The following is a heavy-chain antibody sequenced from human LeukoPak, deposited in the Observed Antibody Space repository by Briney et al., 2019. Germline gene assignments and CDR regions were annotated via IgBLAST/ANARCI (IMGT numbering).Heavy chain of an antibody. D-gene: IGHD3-16*01. CDR2: IIPVLGVS. CDR3: ARVWGSYNWFDP. Sequence: SVKVSCKASGGSFSSYVITWVRQAPGQGLEWMGRIIPVLGVSNLAQKFEGRVTITADKSTNTAHMELRRLESGDTAVYYCARVWGSYNWFDPWGQGTLVTVSS. V-gene: IGHV1-69*04. J-gene: IGHJ5*02. CDR1: GGSFSSYV.